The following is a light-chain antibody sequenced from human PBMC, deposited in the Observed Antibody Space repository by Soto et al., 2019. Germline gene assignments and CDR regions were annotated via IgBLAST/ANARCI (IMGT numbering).Light chain of an antibody. V-gene: IGLV2-14*01. CDR2: EAT. J-gene: IGLJ1*01. Sequence: QSVLTQPASMSGSPGQSITISCTGTSSDIGRYNFVSWYQHHPGKAPKLIIYEATKRPSGVSYRFSGSKSGNMASLTISGLQAEDEADYYCTSYTITSPYVFGTGTKVTVL. CDR1: SSDIGRYNF. CDR3: TSYTITSPYV.